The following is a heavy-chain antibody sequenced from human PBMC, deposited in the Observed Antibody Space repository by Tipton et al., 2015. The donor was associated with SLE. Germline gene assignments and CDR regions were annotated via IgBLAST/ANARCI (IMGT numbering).Heavy chain of an antibody. Sequence: TLSLTCTVSGGSISSYYWSWIRQPPGKGLEWIGYIYYSGSTNYNPSLKSRVAISVDTSKNQFSLKLSSVTAADTAVYYCARDQGLWFGEWWAFDIWGQGTMVTVSS. CDR1: GGSISSYY. CDR2: IYYSGST. V-gene: IGHV4-59*01. J-gene: IGHJ3*02. D-gene: IGHD3-10*01. CDR3: ARDQGLWFGEWWAFDI.